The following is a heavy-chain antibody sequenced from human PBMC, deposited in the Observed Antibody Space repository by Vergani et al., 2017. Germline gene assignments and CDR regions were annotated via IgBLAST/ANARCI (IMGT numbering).Heavy chain of an antibody. CDR1: GYSFTSSW. J-gene: IGHJ3*02. CDR3: ARREYSSPSGAFDI. CDR2: IYPGDSDT. Sequence: EVQLVQSGAEVKKPGESLKISCEGSGYSFTSSWIAWVRQMPGKGLEWMGIIYPGDSDTRYSPSFQGQVTISADRSISTAYMPWSSLKASDTAMYYCARREYSSPSGAFDIWGQGTMVTVSS. D-gene: IGHD6-6*01. V-gene: IGHV5-51*01.